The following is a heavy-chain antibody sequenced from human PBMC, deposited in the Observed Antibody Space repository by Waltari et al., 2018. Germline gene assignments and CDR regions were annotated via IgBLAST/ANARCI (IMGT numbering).Heavy chain of an antibody. D-gene: IGHD2-2*01. Sequence: QVVESGGGLVQPGGSLRLSCAASGFTFSSYWMHWVRQAPGKGLGWLSRISTDGSSTNYADSVMGRFTIPSDNAKNTLYLQMNSLRAEDTAVYYCARDPVVPKADNWFDPWGQGTLVTVSS. J-gene: IGHJ5*02. CDR1: GFTFSSYW. CDR2: ISTDGSST. V-gene: IGHV3-74*01. CDR3: ARDPVVPKADNWFDP.